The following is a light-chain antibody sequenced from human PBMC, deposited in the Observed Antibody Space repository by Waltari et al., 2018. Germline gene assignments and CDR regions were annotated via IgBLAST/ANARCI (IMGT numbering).Light chain of an antibody. CDR3: QVWDTSSDHRGV. Sequence: SYVLTQSPSVSVAPGQTATITCRGDKIGRKSVHWYQQKPGQAPVLALYHETNRPSGIPDRLSGSNAGNTATLTISRVEAGDEADYYCQVWDTSSDHRGVFGGGTKLTVL. V-gene: IGLV3-21*02. CDR2: HET. J-gene: IGLJ2*01. CDR1: KIGRKS.